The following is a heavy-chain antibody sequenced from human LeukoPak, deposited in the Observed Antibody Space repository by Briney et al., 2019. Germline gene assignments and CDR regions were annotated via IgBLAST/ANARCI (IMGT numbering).Heavy chain of an antibody. CDR3: ARMDMDPAMVTNLFDY. CDR2: IHPSGGGT. CDR1: GYAFTSNY. J-gene: IGHJ4*02. Sequence: ASVKVSCKASGYAFTSNYMHWVRQAPGQGLEWMGVIHPSGGGTNYAQKFQGRLTVTRDTSASTVYMELSSLRSEDTAVYYCARMDMDPAMVTNLFDYWGQGTLVTVSS. D-gene: IGHD5-18*01. V-gene: IGHV1-46*01.